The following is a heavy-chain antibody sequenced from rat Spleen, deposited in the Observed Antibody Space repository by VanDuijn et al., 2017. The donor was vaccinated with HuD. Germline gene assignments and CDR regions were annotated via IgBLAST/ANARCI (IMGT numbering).Heavy chain of an antibody. V-gene: IGHV5-34*01. J-gene: IGHJ2*01. Sequence: EVQLVESGGGLVQPGRSLKLSCVASGFTFSDYGMNWIRQAPGKGLEWVAYISSSSGTIYYADTVKGRFTISRDNAKNTLYLQLSSLRSEDTALYYCARPSYYSSYEDYFDYWGQGVMVTVSS. D-gene: IGHD1-2*01. CDR1: GFTFSDYG. CDR3: ARPSYYSSYEDYFDY. CDR2: ISSSSGT.